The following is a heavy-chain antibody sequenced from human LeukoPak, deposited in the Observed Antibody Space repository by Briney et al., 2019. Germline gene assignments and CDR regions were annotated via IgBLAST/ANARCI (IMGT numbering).Heavy chain of an antibody. CDR2: IRGKAYGGTT. V-gene: IGHV3-49*04. CDR3: IRDDEWEPKEGYYYFYMDV. J-gene: IGHJ6*03. CDR1: GFTFGDYA. Sequence: PGGSLRLSCTASGFTFGDYAMSWVRQAPGKGLEWVGFIRGKAYGGTTEYAASVKGRFTISRDDSKSIAYLQMNSLKTEDTAVYYCIRDDEWEPKEGYYYFYMDVWGKGTTVTISS. D-gene: IGHD1-26*01.